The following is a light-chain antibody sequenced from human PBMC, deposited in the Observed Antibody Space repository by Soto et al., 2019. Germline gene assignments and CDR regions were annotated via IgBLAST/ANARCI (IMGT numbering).Light chain of an antibody. V-gene: IGKV3-15*01. J-gene: IGKJ1*01. CDR2: AAS. CDR3: QQYNNWPRT. CDR1: QSVSRN. Sequence: EIVLTQSPATLSASPGERATLSCRASQSVSRNLAWYQQKPGQAPRLLIYAASARATGVPARFSGSGSGTDFTLTISLQSEDFAVYYCQQYNNWPRTFGQGTKVDIK.